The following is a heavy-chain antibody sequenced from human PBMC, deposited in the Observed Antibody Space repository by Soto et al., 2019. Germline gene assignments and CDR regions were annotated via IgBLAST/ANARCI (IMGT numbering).Heavy chain of an antibody. Sequence: EVQVVESGGGLVQPGGSLRLSCAGSGFTFSDYWMSWARQAPGKGLEWVANIKYDGSGEYYVDSVRGRFTISRDNAMNSLHLQMNSLRADDTAVYYCARFASGKSASTWGQGTLVTVSS. CDR3: ARFASGKSAST. D-gene: IGHD5-12*01. V-gene: IGHV3-7*05. CDR1: GFTFSDYW. J-gene: IGHJ5*02. CDR2: IKYDGSGE.